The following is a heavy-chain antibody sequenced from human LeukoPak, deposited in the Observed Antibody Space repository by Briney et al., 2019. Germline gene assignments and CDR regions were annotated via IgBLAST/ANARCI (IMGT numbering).Heavy chain of an antibody. V-gene: IGHV4-38-2*01. J-gene: IGHJ4*02. CDR3: ARASVEHSIVAGDYFDY. Sequence: PSETVSLTCAVSGYSINNAHYWAWIRQPPGKGLEWIGNISQSAIASYNPSLKSRVTISLDTSNNHFSLDLRSVTAADTAVYFCARASVEHSIVAGDYFDYWGQGTLVTVSS. D-gene: IGHD2-15*01. CDR1: GYSINNAHY. CDR2: ISQSAIA.